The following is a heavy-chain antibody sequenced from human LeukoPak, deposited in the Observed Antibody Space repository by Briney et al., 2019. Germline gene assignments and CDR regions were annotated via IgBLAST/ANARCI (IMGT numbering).Heavy chain of an antibody. J-gene: IGHJ4*02. CDR1: AGSISSGGYY. V-gene: IGHV4-31*03. Sequence: SETLSLTCTVSAGSISSGGYYWSWIRQHPGKGLEWIGYIYDNGNTYYNPSLKSRVTISVDTSKNPFSLRLSSVTAADTAVYYCARRGYSYGVDYWGQGTLVTVSS. D-gene: IGHD5-18*01. CDR3: ARRGYSYGVDY. CDR2: IYDNGNT.